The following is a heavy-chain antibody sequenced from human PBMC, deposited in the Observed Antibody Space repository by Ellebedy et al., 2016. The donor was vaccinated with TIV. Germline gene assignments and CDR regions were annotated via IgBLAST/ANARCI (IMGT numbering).Heavy chain of an antibody. CDR2: ISSSGSPI. CDR3: ARDENYGAEVIDY. Sequence: GESLKISCAVSGFTFSSYSMNWVRQAPGKGEEWVSYISSSGSPIHYADSVKGRFSISRDNVKNSLYLQMNSLRDEDTAVYYCARDENYGAEVIDYWGQGTLVTVSS. CDR1: GFTFSSYS. J-gene: IGHJ4*02. D-gene: IGHD4-17*01. V-gene: IGHV3-48*02.